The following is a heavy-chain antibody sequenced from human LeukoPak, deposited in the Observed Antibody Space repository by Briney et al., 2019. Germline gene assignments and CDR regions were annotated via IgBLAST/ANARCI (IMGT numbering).Heavy chain of an antibody. CDR1: GYTFTSYG. V-gene: IGHV1-18*01. CDR3: AAAKYDFWSGYPFFDY. J-gene: IGHJ4*02. Sequence: ASVKVSCKASGYTFTSYGLSWVRQAPGQGLEWMGWISAYNGNTNYAQKLQGRVTMTTDTSTSTAYMELRSLRSDDTAVYYCAAAKYDFWSGYPFFDYWGQGTLVTVSS. D-gene: IGHD3-3*01. CDR2: ISAYNGNT.